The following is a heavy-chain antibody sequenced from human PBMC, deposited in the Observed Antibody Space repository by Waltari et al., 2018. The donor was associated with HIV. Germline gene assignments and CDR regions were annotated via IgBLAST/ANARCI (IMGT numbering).Heavy chain of an antibody. CDR3: TTEGLYCSGGTYYSRFDP. D-gene: IGHD2-15*01. Sequence: QVPLVQSGAEVKKPGASVKVSCKVSGYTLSELSMHWVRQAPGKGLEWMGGFDPEQGKTIYAQNFQGRVTMTEDAATDTAYMELSSLRSEDTAVYYCTTEGLYCSGGTYYSRFDPWGQGTLVTVSS. V-gene: IGHV1-24*01. CDR1: GYTLSELS. J-gene: IGHJ5*02. CDR2: FDPEQGKT.